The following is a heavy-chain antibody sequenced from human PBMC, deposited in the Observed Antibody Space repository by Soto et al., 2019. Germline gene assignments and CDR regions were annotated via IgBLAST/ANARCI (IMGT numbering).Heavy chain of an antibody. D-gene: IGHD2-8*02. CDR2: INSNGGGT. CDR1: GFTFSDYA. CDR3: ARSTGGY. Sequence: EVQLVESGGGLVQPGGSLRLSCAASGFTFSDYAMHWVRQAPRKGLEYVAAINSNGGGTYYATSVKGRFIISRDNSKNTLYLQMGSLRAEDMAVYYCARSTGGYWGQGTLVTVSS. V-gene: IGHV3-64*01. J-gene: IGHJ4*02.